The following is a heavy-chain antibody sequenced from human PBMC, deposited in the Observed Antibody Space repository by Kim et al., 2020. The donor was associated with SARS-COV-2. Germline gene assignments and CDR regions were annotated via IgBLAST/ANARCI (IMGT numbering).Heavy chain of an antibody. CDR3: TRDLCPTWKLVCGFES. CDR1: GFNFSDYG. V-gene: IGHV3-33*01. CDR2: IWYDGSRQ. Sequence: GSLRLSCAASGFNFSDYGMHWVRQAPGKGLEWVAVIWYDGSRQYYADSVQGRFIISRDNSKNTLHLQMNSLRDEDRGVYYCTRDLCPTWKLVCGFESWGQGTLVSVSS. D-gene: IGHD1-1*01. J-gene: IGHJ4*02.